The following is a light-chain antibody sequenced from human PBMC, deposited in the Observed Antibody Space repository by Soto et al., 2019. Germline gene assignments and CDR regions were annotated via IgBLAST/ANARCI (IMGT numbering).Light chain of an antibody. V-gene: IGKV1-39*01. Sequence: DIQMTQSPSSLSASVGDRVTITCRASQSISSYLNWYQQKPGKAPKLLIYAAYSLQSGVPSRFSGSGSGTDFTLTIRSLQPEDFATYYCQQSHRTPRTFGQGTKVELK. CDR1: QSISSY. CDR3: QQSHRTPRT. CDR2: AAY. J-gene: IGKJ1*01.